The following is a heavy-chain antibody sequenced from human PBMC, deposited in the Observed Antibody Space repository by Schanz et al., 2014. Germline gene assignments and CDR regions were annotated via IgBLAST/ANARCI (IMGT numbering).Heavy chain of an antibody. V-gene: IGHV3-NL1*01. D-gene: IGHD6-13*01. CDR3: AKERIAAAWTFDY. CDR2: LYNNGAA. Sequence: QVQLVESGGGVVQPGRSLRLSCAASGFTFSAYGMHWVRQPPGKGLEWVSVLYNNGAAYYAESVRGRFAISRDNSKNTLYLQMNSLRAEDTAVYYCAKERIAAAWTFDYWGQGTLVTVSS. CDR1: GFTFSAYG. J-gene: IGHJ4*02.